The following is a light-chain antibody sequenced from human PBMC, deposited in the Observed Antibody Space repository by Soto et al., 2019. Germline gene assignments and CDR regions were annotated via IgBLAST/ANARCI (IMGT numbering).Light chain of an antibody. V-gene: IGLV2-23*01. J-gene: IGLJ1*01. CDR3: CSYAGSSTYI. CDR1: SSDVGSHNL. CDR2: EGS. Sequence: QSALTQPASVSGSPGQSITISCTGTSSDVGSHNLVSWYQQHPDRAPKLMIYEGSKRPSGVSNRFSGSKSGNTASPTISRLQAEDEADYFCCSYAGSSTYIFGSGTKLTVL.